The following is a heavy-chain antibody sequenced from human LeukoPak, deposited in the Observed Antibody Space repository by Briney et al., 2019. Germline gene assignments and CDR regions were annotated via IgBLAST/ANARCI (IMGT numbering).Heavy chain of an antibody. CDR1: GYSISSGYY. V-gene: IGHV4-38-2*02. CDR2: IYHSGST. D-gene: IGHD3-3*01. Sequence: PSETLSLTCTVYGYSISSGYYWGWIRQPPGKGREWIGSIYHSGSTYYNPSLKSRVTISVDTSKNQFSLKLSSVTAADTAVYYCARPDRYDFWFDPWGQGTLVTVSS. CDR3: ARPDRYDFWFDP. J-gene: IGHJ5*02.